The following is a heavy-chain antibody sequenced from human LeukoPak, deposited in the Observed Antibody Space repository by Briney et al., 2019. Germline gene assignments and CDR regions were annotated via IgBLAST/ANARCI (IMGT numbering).Heavy chain of an antibody. CDR1: GFPFSSYG. J-gene: IGHJ3*02. Sequence: SGGSLRLSCAASGFPFSSYGMLWVRQAPGKGLAWVAVIWYDGGNKYYADCVKGRFTISRDNPNNTLYLQMNRLSAEDTAVYSCARAPPHPEILRYFDWYQNAFDIWGQGTMVTVSS. CDR3: ARAPPHPEILRYFDWYQNAFDI. D-gene: IGHD3-9*01. CDR2: IWYDGGNK. V-gene: IGHV3-33*01.